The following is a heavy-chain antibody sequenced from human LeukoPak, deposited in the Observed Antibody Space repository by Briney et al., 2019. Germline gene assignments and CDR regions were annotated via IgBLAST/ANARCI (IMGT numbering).Heavy chain of an antibody. Sequence: SETLSLTCTVSDDSISDYYRGWIRQPPGKGLEWIGYFHNSGTSTYNPSLKSRVTISADTSKNQFSLKLNSLTTADTAVYYCARALVGAIGLNAFDIWGQGTMVTVSS. CDR2: FHNSGTS. CDR1: DDSISDYY. CDR3: ARALVGAIGLNAFDI. V-gene: IGHV4-59*01. D-gene: IGHD1-26*01. J-gene: IGHJ3*02.